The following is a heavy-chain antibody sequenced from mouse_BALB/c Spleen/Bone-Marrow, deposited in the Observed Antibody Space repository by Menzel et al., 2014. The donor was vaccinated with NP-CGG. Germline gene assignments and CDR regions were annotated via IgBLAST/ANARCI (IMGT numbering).Heavy chain of an antibody. D-gene: IGHD2-3*01. V-gene: IGHV14-3*02. CDR3: ARSGDGPFAY. CDR1: GFNIKDTY. J-gene: IGHJ3*01. Sequence: SGAELVKPGASVKLSCTASGFNIKDTYIHWVKQRPEQGLEWIGRIDPANGNTKYGPKSQGRATVTTDTSSNTASLQLSNLTSEDTAVYYCARSGDGPFAYWGQGTLVTVSA. CDR2: IDPANGNT.